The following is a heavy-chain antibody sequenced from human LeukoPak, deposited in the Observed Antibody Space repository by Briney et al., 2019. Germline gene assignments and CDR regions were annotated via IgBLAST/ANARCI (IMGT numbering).Heavy chain of an antibody. V-gene: IGHV3-53*01. D-gene: IGHD6-19*01. CDR2: IYNGAST. Sequence: PGGSLRLSCTVSGFTVSSNSMSWVRQAPGKGPEWVSTIYNGASTSYGDSVKGRFVISRDNSKSTVYLDMNSLRPEDTAVYYCARASQWLAFDYWGQGTLVTVSS. CDR3: ARASQWLAFDY. J-gene: IGHJ4*02. CDR1: GFTVSSNS.